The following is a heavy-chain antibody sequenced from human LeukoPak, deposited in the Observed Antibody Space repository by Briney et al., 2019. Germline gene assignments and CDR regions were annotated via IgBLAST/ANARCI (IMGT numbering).Heavy chain of an antibody. CDR3: ARGELSVAEYWFDP. CDR1: GGTFSSYA. J-gene: IGHJ5*02. D-gene: IGHD1-7*01. V-gene: IGHV1-8*02. Sequence: ASVKVSCKASGGTFSSYAINWVRQATGQGLEWMGWMNPNSGNTGYAQKFQGRVTMTRNTSISTAYMELSSLRSEDTAVYYCARGELSVAEYWFDPWGQGTLVTVSS. CDR2: MNPNSGNT.